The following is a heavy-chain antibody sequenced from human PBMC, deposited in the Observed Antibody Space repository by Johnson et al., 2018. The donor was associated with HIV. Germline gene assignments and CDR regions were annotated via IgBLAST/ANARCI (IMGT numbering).Heavy chain of an antibody. CDR3: VRDMLARIFNDGCDV. CDR1: GFTVSSYY. Sequence: QVQLVESGGGLVQPGGSPRLSCAASGFTVSSYYMRWVRQAPGKGLEWVSGITWNGGYKDYAESVKGRFTISRDNTKNSLYLQMNSLRPEDTALYYCVRDMLARIFNDGCDVGGHGTMVTVSS. CDR2: ITWNGGYK. J-gene: IGHJ3*01. V-gene: IGHV3-11*05. D-gene: IGHD5-24*01.